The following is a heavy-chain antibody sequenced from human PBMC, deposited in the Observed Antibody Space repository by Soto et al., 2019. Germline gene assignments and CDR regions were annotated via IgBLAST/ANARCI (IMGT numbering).Heavy chain of an antibody. CDR3: ARGVDSRLVGVTYTDS. Sequence: EVQLVESGGGLVQPGGSLRLSCAASGFTFSNYWMSWVRQAPGKGLEWVANIKQDGTEKDYVDSVKGRFTISRDNAKNSVYLQVNRLTGEETAVYYRARGVDSRLVGVTYTDSWGEGSLVSVSS. J-gene: IGHJ4*02. CDR2: IKQDGTEK. V-gene: IGHV3-7*04. D-gene: IGHD1-26*01. CDR1: GFTFSNYW.